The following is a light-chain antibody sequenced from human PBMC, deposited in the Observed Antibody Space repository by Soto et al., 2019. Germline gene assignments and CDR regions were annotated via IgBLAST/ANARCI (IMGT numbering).Light chain of an antibody. CDR3: QQLYSYPLT. J-gene: IGKJ4*01. Sequence: DIQMTQSPSSLSASVGDRVTITCRASQSISSYLNWYQQRPGKAPKLLIYAASALQTGVSSRFSGSGYGTDFALTISNLQPDDFATYFCQQLYSYPLTFVGGTTVEF. CDR2: AAS. CDR1: QSISSY. V-gene: IGKV1-39*01.